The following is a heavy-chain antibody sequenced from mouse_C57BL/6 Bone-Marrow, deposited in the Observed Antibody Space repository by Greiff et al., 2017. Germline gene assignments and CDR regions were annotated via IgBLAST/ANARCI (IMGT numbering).Heavy chain of an antibody. CDR2: ISDGGSYT. V-gene: IGHV5-4*01. CDR1: GFTFSSYA. J-gene: IGHJ1*03. Sequence: DVKLVESGGGLVKPGGSLKLSCAASGFTFSSYAMSWVRQTPEKRLEWVATISDGGSYTYYPDNVKGRFTISRDNAKNNLYLQMSHLKSEDTAMYYCARERLGWYFDVWGTGTTVTVSS. CDR3: ARERLGWYFDV.